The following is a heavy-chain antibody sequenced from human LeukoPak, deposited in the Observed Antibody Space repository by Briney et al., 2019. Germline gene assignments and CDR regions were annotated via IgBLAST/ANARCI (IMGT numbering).Heavy chain of an antibody. CDR3: ARAGYSSGWYGGSYYYYGMDV. CDR2: IGTAGDT. Sequence: GRSLRLSCAASGLTFSSYDMHWVRQATGKGLEWVSAIGTAGDTYYPGSVKGRFTISRENAKNSLYLQMNSLRAGDTAVYYCARAGYSSGWYGGSYYYYGMDVWGQGTTVTVSS. J-gene: IGHJ6*02. D-gene: IGHD6-19*01. V-gene: IGHV3-13*01. CDR1: GLTFSSYD.